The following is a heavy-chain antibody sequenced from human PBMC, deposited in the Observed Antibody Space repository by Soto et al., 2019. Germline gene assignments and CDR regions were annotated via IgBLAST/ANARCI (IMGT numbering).Heavy chain of an antibody. Sequence: QVQLVESGGGVVQPGRSLRLSCAASGFTFSSYGMHWVRQAPGKGLEWVAVISYDGSNKYYADSVKGRFTISRDNSKNTLYLQMNSLRADDTAVYYCARDERTYYYDSSGYYWPGAFDIWGQGTMVTVSS. CDR2: ISYDGSNK. CDR3: ARDERTYYYDSSGYYWPGAFDI. CDR1: GFTFSSYG. D-gene: IGHD3-22*01. V-gene: IGHV3-30*03. J-gene: IGHJ3*02.